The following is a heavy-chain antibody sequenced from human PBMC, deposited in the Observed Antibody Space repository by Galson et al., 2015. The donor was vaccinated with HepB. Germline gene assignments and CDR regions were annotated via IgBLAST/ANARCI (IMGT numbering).Heavy chain of an antibody. CDR2: ISAYNGST. D-gene: IGHD3-3*01. J-gene: IGHJ6*02. CDR1: GYTFTSYG. V-gene: IGHV1-18*01. Sequence: SVKVSCKASGYTFTSYGISWVRQAPGQGLEWMGWISAYNGSTNYAQKLQGRVTMTTDTSTSTAYMELRSLRSDDTAVYYCARDHHWSGYYTTYYYYGMDVWGQGTTVTVSS. CDR3: ARDHHWSGYYTTYYYYGMDV.